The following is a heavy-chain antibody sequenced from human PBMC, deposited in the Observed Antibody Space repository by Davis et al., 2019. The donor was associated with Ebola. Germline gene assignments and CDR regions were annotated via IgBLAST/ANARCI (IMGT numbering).Heavy chain of an antibody. V-gene: IGHV4-4*02. D-gene: IGHD1-26*01. J-gene: IGHJ5*02. CDR1: GGSISSSNW. Sequence: MPSETLSLTCAVSGGSISSSNWWSWVRQPPGKGLEWIGEIYHSGSTNYNPSLKSRVTISVDTSKNQFSLKLSSVTAADTAVYYCARDQIPRGGDWFDPWGQGTLVTVSS. CDR2: IYHSGST. CDR3: ARDQIPRGGDWFDP.